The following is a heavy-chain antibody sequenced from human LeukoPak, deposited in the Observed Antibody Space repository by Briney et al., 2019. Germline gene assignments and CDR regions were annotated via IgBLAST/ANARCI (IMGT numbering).Heavy chain of an antibody. CDR2: INQAGSEK. D-gene: IGHD2-15*01. V-gene: IGHV3-7*05. Sequence: GSLRLSCAASGFIFSSYWMSWVRQAPGKGPEWVANINQAGSEKYYVDSVKGRFTISRDNAKNSLFLQMNSLRAEDTAVYFCARVVVGVTNRFDPWGQGTLVIVSS. CDR1: GFIFSSYW. J-gene: IGHJ5*02. CDR3: ARVVVGVTNRFDP.